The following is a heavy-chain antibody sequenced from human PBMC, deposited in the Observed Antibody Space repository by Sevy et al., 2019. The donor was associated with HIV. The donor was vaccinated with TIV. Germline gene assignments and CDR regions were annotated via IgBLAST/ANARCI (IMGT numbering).Heavy chain of an antibody. CDR3: ARQPGDIVVVPAAISRYYYYMDV. Sequence: GESLKISCKASGYTFTSYDINWVRQATGQGLEWMGWMNPNSGNTGYAQKFQGRVTMTRNTSISTAYMELSSLRSEDTAVYYCARQPGDIVVVPAAISRYYYYMDVWGKGTTVTVSS. CDR1: GYTFTSYD. D-gene: IGHD2-2*01. V-gene: IGHV1-8*01. CDR2: MNPNSGNT. J-gene: IGHJ6*03.